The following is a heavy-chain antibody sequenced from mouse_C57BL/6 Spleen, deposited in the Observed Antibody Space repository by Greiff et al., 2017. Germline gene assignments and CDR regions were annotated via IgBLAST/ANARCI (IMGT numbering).Heavy chain of an antibody. J-gene: IGHJ2*01. Sequence: VQGVESGAELVRPGASVPLSCKASGYTFTDYEMHWVKQTPVHGLEWIGAIDPETGGTAYNQKFKGKAILTADKSSSTAYMALRSLTSEDSAVYYCTRWGTTERDYFDYWGQGTTLTVSS. CDR3: TRWGTTERDYFDY. V-gene: IGHV1-15*01. CDR1: GYTFTDYE. CDR2: IDPETGGT. D-gene: IGHD1-1*01.